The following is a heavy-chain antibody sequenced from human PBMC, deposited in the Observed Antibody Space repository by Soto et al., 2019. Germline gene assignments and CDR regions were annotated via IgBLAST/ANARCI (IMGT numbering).Heavy chain of an antibody. J-gene: IGHJ6*03. CDR2: ISYDGSNK. D-gene: IGHD2-2*01. CDR3: AREGHCSSTSCSEYYYYYMDV. Sequence: GGSLRLSCAASGVTFSSYAMHWVRQAPGKGLEWVAVISYDGSNKYYADSVKGRFTISRDNSKNTLYLQMNSLRAEDTAVYYCAREGHCSSTSCSEYYYYYMDVWGKGTTVTVSS. CDR1: GVTFSSYA. V-gene: IGHV3-30-3*01.